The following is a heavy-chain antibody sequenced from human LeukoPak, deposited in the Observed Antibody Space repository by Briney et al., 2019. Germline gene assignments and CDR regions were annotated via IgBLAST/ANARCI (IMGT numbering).Heavy chain of an antibody. CDR1: GGSISNYY. J-gene: IGHJ6*03. Sequence: SETLSLTCTVSGGSISNYYWSWIRQPAGKGPEWIGRIYTSGSTNYNPSLKSRVTISVDTSKNQFSLKLSSVTAADTAVYYCARVGTGITGTNDVSYYYYYMDVWGKGTTVTISS. CDR2: IYTSGST. CDR3: ARVGTGITGTNDVSYYYYYMDV. D-gene: IGHD1-20*01. V-gene: IGHV4-4*07.